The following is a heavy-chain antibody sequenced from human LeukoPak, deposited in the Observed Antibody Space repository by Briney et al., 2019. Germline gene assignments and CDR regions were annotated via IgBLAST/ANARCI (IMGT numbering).Heavy chain of an antibody. Sequence: GGSLRLSCAASGFTFSSYWMHWVRQAPGKGLVWVSRINSDGSSTNYADSVKGRFTISRDNAKNSLYLQMNSLRAEDTAVYYCAREHDSSGYYYFDYWGQGTLVTVSS. V-gene: IGHV3-74*01. J-gene: IGHJ4*02. D-gene: IGHD3-22*01. CDR2: INSDGSST. CDR3: AREHDSSGYYYFDY. CDR1: GFTFSSYW.